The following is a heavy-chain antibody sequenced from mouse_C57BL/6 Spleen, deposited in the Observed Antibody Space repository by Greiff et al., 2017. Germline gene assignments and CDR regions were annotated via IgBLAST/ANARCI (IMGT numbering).Heavy chain of an antibody. CDR3: ARQSTTGVVEGFFDY. D-gene: IGHD1-1*01. CDR2: IDPSDSYT. Sequence: QVQLQQPGAELVMPGASVKLSCKASGYTFTSYWMHWVKQRPGQGLEWIGEIDPSDSYTNYNQKFKGKSTLTGDKSSSTAYMQLSSLTSEDSAVYYCARQSTTGVVEGFFDYWGQGTTLTVSS. CDR1: GYTFTSYW. J-gene: IGHJ2*01. V-gene: IGHV1-69*01.